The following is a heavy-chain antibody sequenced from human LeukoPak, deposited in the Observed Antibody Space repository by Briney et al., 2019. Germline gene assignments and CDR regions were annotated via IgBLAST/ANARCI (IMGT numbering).Heavy chain of an antibody. D-gene: IGHD3-22*01. V-gene: IGHV4-61*02. CDR3: ARALSTATYSSGYYLAFDI. Sequence: SQTLSLTCTVSGGSISSGRYYRSWIRQPAGKGLEWIWRIYTSGSTNYNPSLKSRVTISVDTSKNQFSLKLSSVTAADTAVYYCARALSTATYSSGYYLAFDIWGQGTMVTVSS. J-gene: IGHJ3*02. CDR2: IYTSGST. CDR1: GGSISSGRYY.